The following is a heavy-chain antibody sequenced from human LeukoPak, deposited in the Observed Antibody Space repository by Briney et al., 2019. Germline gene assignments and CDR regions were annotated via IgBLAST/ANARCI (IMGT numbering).Heavy chain of an antibody. CDR3: ARFPKPWGIKRSFDY. J-gene: IGHJ4*02. CDR1: GYTFTSYG. D-gene: IGHD3-16*01. Sequence: ASVKVSCKASGYTFTSYGISWVRQAPGQGLEWMGWISAYNGNTNYTQKLQGRVTMTTDTSTSTAYMELRSLRSDDTAVYYCARFPKPWGIKRSFDYWGQGTLVTVSS. V-gene: IGHV1-18*01. CDR2: ISAYNGNT.